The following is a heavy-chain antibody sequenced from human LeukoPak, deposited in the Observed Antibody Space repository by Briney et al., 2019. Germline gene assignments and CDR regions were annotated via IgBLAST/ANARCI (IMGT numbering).Heavy chain of an antibody. J-gene: IGHJ4*02. CDR1: GYTLTELS. CDR3: ATRMLVRLRLGELSPFDY. Sequence: ASVKVSCKVSGYTLTELSMHWVRQAPGKGREWMGGFDPEDGETIYAQKFQGRVTINEDTSTDTAYMELGSLGSEDTAVYYCATRMLVRLRLGELSPFDYWGQGTLVTVSS. CDR2: FDPEDGET. D-gene: IGHD3-16*02. V-gene: IGHV1-24*01.